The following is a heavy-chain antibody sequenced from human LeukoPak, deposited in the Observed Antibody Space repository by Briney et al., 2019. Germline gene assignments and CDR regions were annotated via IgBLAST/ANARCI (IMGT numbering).Heavy chain of an antibody. CDR3: ARYSRLCGDYPAPYYYYGMDV. D-gene: IGHD4-17*01. Sequence: PGESLKISCKGSGYSFTSYWIGWVCQMPGKGLEWMGIIYPGDSDTRYSPSFQGQVTISADKSISTAYLQWSSLKASDTAMYYCARYSRLCGDYPAPYYYYGMDVWGQGTTVTVSS. CDR1: GYSFTSYW. V-gene: IGHV5-51*03. CDR2: IYPGDSDT. J-gene: IGHJ6*02.